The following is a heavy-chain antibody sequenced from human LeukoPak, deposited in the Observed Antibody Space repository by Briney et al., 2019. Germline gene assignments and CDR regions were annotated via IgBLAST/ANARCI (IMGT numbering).Heavy chain of an antibody. Sequence: PGGSLRLSCAASGFTFSSNGMHWVRQAPGKGLEWVAFIRYDGSVKYYGDSVKGRFTISRDNSKNTLYLQMNSLRAEDTAVYYCARSEYSTLPFDYWGQGTLVTVSS. D-gene: IGHD6-13*01. CDR3: ARSEYSTLPFDY. J-gene: IGHJ4*02. CDR1: GFTFSSNG. V-gene: IGHV3-30*02. CDR2: IRYDGSVK.